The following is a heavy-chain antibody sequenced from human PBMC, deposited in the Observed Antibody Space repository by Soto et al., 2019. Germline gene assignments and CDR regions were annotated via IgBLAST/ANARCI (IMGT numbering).Heavy chain of an antibody. Sequence: GASVTVSCKASVYTFTSYAMHWVRQAPGQRLEWMGWINAGNGNTKYSQKFQGRVTITRDTSASTAYMELSSLRSEDTAVYYCARPTRYYYYYGMDVWGQGTTVTVSS. J-gene: IGHJ6*02. CDR3: ARPTRYYYYYGMDV. CDR1: VYTFTSYA. CDR2: INAGNGNT. V-gene: IGHV1-3*01. D-gene: IGHD1-1*01.